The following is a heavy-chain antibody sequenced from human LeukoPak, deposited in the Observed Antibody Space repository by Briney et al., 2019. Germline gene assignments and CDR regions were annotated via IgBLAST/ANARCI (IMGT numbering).Heavy chain of an antibody. J-gene: IGHJ4*02. D-gene: IGHD6-19*01. CDR2: IYHSGST. V-gene: IGHV4-38-2*02. CDR1: GYSISSGYF. Sequence: SETLSLTCTVSGYSISSGYFWGWIRQPPGKGLEWIGSIYHSGSTSYNPSLKSRLTISVDTSKNQFSLKLSSVTAADTAVYYCARVFPGIAVAGTHFDYWGQGTLVTVSS. CDR3: ARVFPGIAVAGTHFDY.